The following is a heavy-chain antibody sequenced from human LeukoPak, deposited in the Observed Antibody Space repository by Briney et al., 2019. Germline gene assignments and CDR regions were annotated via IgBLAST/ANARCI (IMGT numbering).Heavy chain of an antibody. V-gene: IGHV4-30-4*01. CDR3: ARVFIYDSGRTSFDY. J-gene: IGHJ4*02. Sequence: SRTLSLTCTVSGGSISSGAYYWSWIRQPPGKGLEWIGSIYYSGSTYYNPSLKSRVTISVDTSKNQFSLKLSSVTAADTAVYYCARVFIYDSGRTSFDYWGQGTLVTVSS. CDR1: GGSISSGAYY. CDR2: IYYSGST. D-gene: IGHD3-22*01.